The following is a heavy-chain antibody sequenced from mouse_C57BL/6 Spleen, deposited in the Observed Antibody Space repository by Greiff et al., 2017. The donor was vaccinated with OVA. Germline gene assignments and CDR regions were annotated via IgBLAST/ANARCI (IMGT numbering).Heavy chain of an antibody. Sequence: EVQLQQSGPELVKPGASVKISCKASGYTFTDYYMNWVKQSHGKSLEWIGDLNPNNGGTSYTQKFKGKATLTVDKSSSTADIERRSMTSEDSAVYYCARRRNYGWFAYWGQGTLVTVSA. CDR1: GYTFTDYY. V-gene: IGHV1-26*01. CDR3: ARRRNYGWFAY. CDR2: LNPNNGGT. J-gene: IGHJ3*01. D-gene: IGHD1-1*01.